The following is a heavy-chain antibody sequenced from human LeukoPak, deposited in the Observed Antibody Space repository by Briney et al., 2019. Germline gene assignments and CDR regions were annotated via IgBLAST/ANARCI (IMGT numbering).Heavy chain of an antibody. CDR2: ISYDGSNK. D-gene: IGHD2-15*01. Sequence: GGSLRLSCAASGFTFSSYGMHWVRQAPGKGLGWVAVISYDGSNKYYADSVNGRFTISRDNSKNTLYLQMNSLRAEDTAVYYCAKSMGYYDAFDIWGQGTMVTVSS. CDR3: AKSMGYYDAFDI. V-gene: IGHV3-30*18. J-gene: IGHJ3*02. CDR1: GFTFSSYG.